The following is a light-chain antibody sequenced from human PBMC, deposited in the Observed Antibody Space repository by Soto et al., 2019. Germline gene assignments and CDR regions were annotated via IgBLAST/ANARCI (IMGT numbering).Light chain of an antibody. CDR1: QSISNH. CDR3: QHYNSYSEA. J-gene: IGKJ1*01. V-gene: IGKV1-5*01. Sequence: DIQMTQSPSTLSASVGDRVIITCRASQSISNHLNWYQQKPGKAPKLLIFAASSLQSGVPSRFSGSRSGPEFTLTISSLQPDDFATYYCQHYNSYSEAFGQGTKVDIK. CDR2: AAS.